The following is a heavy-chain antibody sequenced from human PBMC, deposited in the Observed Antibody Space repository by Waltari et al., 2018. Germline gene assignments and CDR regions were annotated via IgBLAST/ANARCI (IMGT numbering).Heavy chain of an antibody. CDR3: ATGGSYSGYFDY. V-gene: IGHV1-24*01. CDR2: FDPEDGET. J-gene: IGHJ4*02. Sequence: QVQLVQSGAEVKKPGASVKVSCKVSGYTLTELSMHWVRQAPGKGLEWMGGFDPEDGETLYAQKFQGGVTMTEDTSTDTAYMELSSLRSEDTAVYYCATGGSYSGYFDYWGQGTLVTVSS. CDR1: GYTLTELS. D-gene: IGHD1-26*01.